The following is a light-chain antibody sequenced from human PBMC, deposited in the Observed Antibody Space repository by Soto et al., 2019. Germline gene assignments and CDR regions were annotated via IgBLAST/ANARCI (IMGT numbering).Light chain of an antibody. CDR2: DAS. CDR1: QSVSSN. CDR3: QQFSSYPLT. V-gene: IGKV3-20*01. J-gene: IGKJ4*01. Sequence: GLTQSPGTLSLSPGERATLSCRASQSVSSNLAWYQQKPGQAPRLLIYDASSRATGIPDRFSGGGSGTDFTLTISRLEPEDFAVYYCQQFSSYPLTFGGGTNVDI.